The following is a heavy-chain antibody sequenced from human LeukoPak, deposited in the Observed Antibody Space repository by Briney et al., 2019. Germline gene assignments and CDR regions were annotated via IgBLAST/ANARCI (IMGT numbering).Heavy chain of an antibody. CDR2: ISGSGGST. D-gene: IGHD3-22*01. CDR1: GFTFSNYA. J-gene: IGHJ5*02. CDR3: ARDTPYYYDSSGYSAS. V-gene: IGHV3-23*01. Sequence: GGSLRLSCAASGFTFSNYAMNWVRQAPGKGLEWVSGISGSGGSTYYADSVKGRFTISRDNSKNTLYLQMNSLRAEDTAVYYCARDTPYYYDSSGYSASWGQGTLVTVSS.